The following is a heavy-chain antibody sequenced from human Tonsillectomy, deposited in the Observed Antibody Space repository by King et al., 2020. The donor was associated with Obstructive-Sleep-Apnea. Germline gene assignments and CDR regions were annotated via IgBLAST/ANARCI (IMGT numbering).Heavy chain of an antibody. D-gene: IGHD3-3*01. CDR3: ARGITIFGGAHYGVDV. J-gene: IGHJ6*02. CDR2: IYNSGVN. CDR1: GGSISSSYYY. Sequence: LQLQESGPGLVKPSETLSLTCSVSGGSISSSYYYWGWIRQPPGKGLEWIGSIYNSGVNYYNPSLRSRVTISVDTSKNQCSLQLNSVTAADTAVYYCARGITIFGGAHYGVDVWGRGTTVSVSS. V-gene: IGHV4-39*07.